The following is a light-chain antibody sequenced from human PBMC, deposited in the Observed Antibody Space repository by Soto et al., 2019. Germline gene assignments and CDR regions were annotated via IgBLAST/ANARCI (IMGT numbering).Light chain of an antibody. V-gene: IGKV4-1*01. CDR3: QQYYSTLPYT. J-gene: IGKJ2*01. Sequence: DIVMTQSPDSLAVSLGERATINCKSSQSVLYSSNNKNYLAWYQQKPGQPPKLLIYWASTRESGVPDRFSGSGSGTDFTLTISSLQAKDVAVYYCQQYYSTLPYTFGQGTKLAIK. CDR2: WAS. CDR1: QSVLYSSNNKNY.